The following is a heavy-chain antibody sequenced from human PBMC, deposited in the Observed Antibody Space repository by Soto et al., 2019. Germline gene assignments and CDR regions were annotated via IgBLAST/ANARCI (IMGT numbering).Heavy chain of an antibody. CDR1: GDVIGSGHYY. Sequence: SETLSPTGNVSGDVIGSGHYYWTWFRQPPRKGLXYSXXIXXTXAXXXHXXLKGRPFISLGASKSQFCRRLTSVTAAETAMYYCARSLSSSSGYFDPWGQGTLVTTSS. CDR2: IXXTXAX. V-gene: IGHV4-30-4*01. J-gene: IGHJ5*02. CDR3: ARSLSSSSGYFDP. D-gene: IGHD6-6*01.